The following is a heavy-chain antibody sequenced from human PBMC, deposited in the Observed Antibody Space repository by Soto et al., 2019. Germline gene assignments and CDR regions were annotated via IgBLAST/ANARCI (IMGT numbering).Heavy chain of an antibody. J-gene: IGHJ4*02. CDR1: GGSISSGNW. CDR3: AREGDRGYSLGY. Sequence: AXXGGSISSGNWWSWVRQPPGKGLEWIGEIYHSGSTNYNPSLKSRVTISVDKSTNQFSLTLNSVTAADTAVYHCAREGDRGYSLGYWGQGTLVTVSA. D-gene: IGHD5-18*01. V-gene: IGHV4-4*02. CDR2: IYHSGST.